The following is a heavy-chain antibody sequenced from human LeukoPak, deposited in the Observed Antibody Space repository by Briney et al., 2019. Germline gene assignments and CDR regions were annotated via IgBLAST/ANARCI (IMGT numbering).Heavy chain of an antibody. CDR3: ARGGIVAAGIINNHDAFDV. V-gene: IGHV1-69*13. J-gene: IGHJ3*01. CDR1: GGTFSSYT. D-gene: IGHD6-13*01. Sequence: ASVKVSCKASGGTFSSYTISWVRQAPGQGLEWMGGIIPIFGTAHYAQKFQGRVTITADESTSTAYTELSSLRSEDTAVYYCARGGIVAAGIINNHDAFDVWGLGTMVTVSS. CDR2: IIPIFGTA.